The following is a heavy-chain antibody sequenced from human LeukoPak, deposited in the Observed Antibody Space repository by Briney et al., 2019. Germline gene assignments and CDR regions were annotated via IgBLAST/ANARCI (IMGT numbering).Heavy chain of an antibody. D-gene: IGHD2-2*01. J-gene: IGHJ4*02. Sequence: GGSLRLSCAASGFTFSSYGMHWVRQAPGKGLEWVAVIWYDGSNKYYADSVKGRFTISRDNSKNTLYLQMNSLRAEDTAVYYCARGFRYCSSTSCYGVLPGYYFDYWGQGTLVTVSS. V-gene: IGHV3-33*01. CDR3: ARGFRYCSSTSCYGVLPGYYFDY. CDR2: IWYDGSNK. CDR1: GFTFSSYG.